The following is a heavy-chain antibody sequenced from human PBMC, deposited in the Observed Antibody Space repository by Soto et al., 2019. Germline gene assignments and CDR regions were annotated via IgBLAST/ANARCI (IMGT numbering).Heavy chain of an antibody. CDR3: ARGSYDSSGYQPYLLDY. CDR2: INHSGST. Sequence: SETLSLTCAVYGGSFSGYYWSWIRQPPGKGLEWIGEINHSGSTNYNPSLKSRVTISVDTSKNQFSLKLSSVTAADTAVYYCARGSYDSSGYQPYLLDYWGQGTLVTFSS. CDR1: GGSFSGYY. V-gene: IGHV4-34*01. J-gene: IGHJ4*02. D-gene: IGHD3-22*01.